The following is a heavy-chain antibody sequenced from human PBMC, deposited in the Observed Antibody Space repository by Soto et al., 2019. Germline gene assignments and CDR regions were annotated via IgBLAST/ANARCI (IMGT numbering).Heavy chain of an antibody. CDR3: ASLVKPIY. D-gene: IGHD2-15*01. J-gene: IGHJ4*02. CDR2: ISSSSSYI. CDR1: GFTFSSYI. Sequence: EVQLVESGGGLVKPGGSLRLSCAASGFTFSSYIMNWVRQAPGKGLEWVSSISSSSSYIYYADSVKGRFTISRDNAKNSLYLLMNSLRAEDTAVYYCASLVKPIYWGQGTLVTVSS. V-gene: IGHV3-21*01.